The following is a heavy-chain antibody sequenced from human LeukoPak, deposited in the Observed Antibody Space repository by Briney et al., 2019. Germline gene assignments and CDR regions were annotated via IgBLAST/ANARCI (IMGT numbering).Heavy chain of an antibody. CDR3: AREQVGANDAFDI. CDR2: IYHSGST. CDR1: GYSISSGYY. Sequence: SETLSLTCTVSGYSISSGYYWGWIRQPPGKGLEWIGSIYHSGSTYYNPSLKGRVTISVDTSKNQFSLKLSSVTAADTAVYYCAREQVGANDAFDIWGQGTMVTVSS. J-gene: IGHJ3*02. D-gene: IGHD1-26*01. V-gene: IGHV4-38-2*02.